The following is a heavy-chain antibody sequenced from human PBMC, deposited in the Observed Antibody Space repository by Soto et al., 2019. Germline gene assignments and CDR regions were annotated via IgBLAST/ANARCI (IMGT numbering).Heavy chain of an antibody. D-gene: IGHD6-13*01. CDR1: GFTFSSYG. CDR2: ISYDGSNK. J-gene: IGHJ6*02. CDR3: AKDGSSSWYYYYGMDV. V-gene: IGHV3-30*18. Sequence: PGGSLRLSCAASGFTFSSYGMHWVRQAPGKGLEGVAVISYDGSNKYYADSVKGRFTISRDNSKNTLYLQTNSLRAEDTAVYYCAKDGSSSWYYYYGMDVWGQGTTVTVSS.